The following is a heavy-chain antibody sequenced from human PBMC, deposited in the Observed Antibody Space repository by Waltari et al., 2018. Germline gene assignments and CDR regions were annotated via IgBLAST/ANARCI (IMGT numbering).Heavy chain of an antibody. J-gene: IGHJ4*02. CDR1: SGAISSSGYY. Sequence: QLQLQESGPGLVKPSETLSLTCTVSSGAISSSGYYWGWIRQPPRTGLEWMGRIFYSGSTYYNPCLTNRVTIALDTSKKQFSLKVTSGTASGTAVYYCAKVWKNYRTDYWCQGTLVTVSS. CDR3: AKVWKNYRTDY. D-gene: IGHD1-7*01. V-gene: IGHV4-39*07. CDR2: IFYSGST.